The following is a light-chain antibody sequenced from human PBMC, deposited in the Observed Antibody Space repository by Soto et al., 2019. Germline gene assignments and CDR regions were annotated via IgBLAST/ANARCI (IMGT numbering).Light chain of an antibody. V-gene: IGLV7-46*01. CDR1: TGAVTSAHW. CDR3: SIYYGASILV. J-gene: IGLJ2*01. Sequence: QAVVTQEPSLTVSPGGTVTLTCGSSTGAVTSAHWPYWFQQKPGQAPRTLIFDTKNQHSWTPARFSVSLLGGKAALTLSGAPPEDEAEYSCSIYYGASILVFGGGTKLTVL. CDR2: DTK.